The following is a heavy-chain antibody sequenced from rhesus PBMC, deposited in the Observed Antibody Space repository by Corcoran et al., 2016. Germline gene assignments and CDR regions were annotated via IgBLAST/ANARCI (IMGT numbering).Heavy chain of an antibody. CDR2: IYGSGGST. J-gene: IGHJ4*01. CDR1: GGPISRNY. V-gene: IGHV4-160*01. Sequence: QVQLQESGPGLVKPTETLSPTCAVPGGPISRNYWTWNRQATGKGPEWNGRIYGSGGSTDYNPSLKSRVTISTDTSKNQFSLKLSSVTAADTAVYYCARERANIWTGYLGYYFDYWGQGVLVTVSS. CDR3: ARERANIWTGYLGYYFDY. D-gene: IGHD3-3*01.